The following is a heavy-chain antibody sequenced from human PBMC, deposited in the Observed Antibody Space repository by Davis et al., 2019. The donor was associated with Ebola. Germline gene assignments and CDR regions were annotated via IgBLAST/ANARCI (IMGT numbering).Heavy chain of an antibody. CDR1: GITFSRYA. D-gene: IGHD3-16*01. Sequence: PGGSLRLSCAVSGITFSRYAMHWVRQAPGKGLEWVTRIAYDGRYESYAESVKGRFTISRDNSKSTLYLQMNSLRLEDTAVYYCVRDYNDGIGRFDYWGQGTLVTVSS. CDR2: IAYDGRYE. CDR3: VRDYNDGIGRFDY. V-gene: IGHV3-30*04. J-gene: IGHJ4*02.